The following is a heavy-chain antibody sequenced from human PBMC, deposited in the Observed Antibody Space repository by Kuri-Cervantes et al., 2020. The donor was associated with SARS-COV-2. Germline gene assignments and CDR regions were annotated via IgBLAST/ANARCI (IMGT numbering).Heavy chain of an antibody. CDR1: GYTLTELS. CDR2: FDPEDVET. CDR3: ARGGGYGDHDL. J-gene: IGHJ4*02. V-gene: IGHV1-24*01. Sequence: ASVKVSCKVSGYTLTELSMHWVRQAPGKGLEWMGGFDPEDVETIYAQKFQGRVTITADESTSTAYMELSSLRSEDTAVYYCARGGGYGDHDLWGQGTLVTVSS. D-gene: IGHD4-17*01.